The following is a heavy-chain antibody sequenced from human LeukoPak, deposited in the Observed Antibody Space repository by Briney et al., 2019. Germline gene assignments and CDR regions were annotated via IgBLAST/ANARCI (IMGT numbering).Heavy chain of an antibody. CDR1: GGSFSGYY. J-gene: IGHJ1*01. CDR3: ANTFGELSLKYFQH. Sequence: SETLSLTCAVYGGSFSGYYWSWIRQPPGKGLEWIEEINHSGSTNYNPSLKSRVTISVDTSKNQFSLKLSSVTAADTAVYYCANTFGELSLKYFQHWGQGTLVTVSS. D-gene: IGHD3-16*02. V-gene: IGHV4-34*01. CDR2: INHSGST.